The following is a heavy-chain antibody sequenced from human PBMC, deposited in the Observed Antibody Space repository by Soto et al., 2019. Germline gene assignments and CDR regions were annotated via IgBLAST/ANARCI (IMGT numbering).Heavy chain of an antibody. J-gene: IGHJ4*02. CDR3: TTDHLVVVASFDI. CDR2: IKSKTDGETI. V-gene: IGHV3-15*07. D-gene: IGHD2-15*01. CDR1: GFTFSRAW. Sequence: EVQLVESGGGLVKPGGSLRLSCAGSGFTFSRAWMNWVRQAPGKGLEWVGRIKSKTDGETIDYAAPVKGRFTISRDDSQNTLFLAMNSLETEDTTGYYRTTDHLVVVASFDIWGQGTLVTVSS.